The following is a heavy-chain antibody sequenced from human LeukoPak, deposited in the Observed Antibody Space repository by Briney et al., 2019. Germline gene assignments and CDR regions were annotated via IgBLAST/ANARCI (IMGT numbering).Heavy chain of an antibody. CDR3: ARVIMSSGWKRPANYFDY. D-gene: IGHD6-19*01. CDR2: IIPIFGTA. J-gene: IGHJ4*02. CDR1: GGTFSSYA. V-gene: IGHV1-69*13. Sequence: SVKVSCKASGGTFSSYAIIWVRQAPGQGLEWMGGIIPIFGTANYAQKFQGRVTITADESTSTAYMELSSLRSEDTAVYYCARVIMSSGWKRPANYFDYWGQGTLVTVSS.